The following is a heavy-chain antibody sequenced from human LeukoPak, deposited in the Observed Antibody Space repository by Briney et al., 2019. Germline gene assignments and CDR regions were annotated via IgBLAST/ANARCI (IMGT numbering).Heavy chain of an antibody. CDR1: GGSISSGSYY. Sequence: SQTLSLTCTVSGGSISSGSYYWSWIRQPAGKGLEWIGRIYTSGSTNYNPSLKSRVTISVDTSKNQFSLKLSSVTAADTAVYDCARDPYYYDSSGFDYWGQGTLVTVSS. D-gene: IGHD3-22*01. J-gene: IGHJ4*02. V-gene: IGHV4-61*02. CDR2: IYTSGST. CDR3: ARDPYYYDSSGFDY.